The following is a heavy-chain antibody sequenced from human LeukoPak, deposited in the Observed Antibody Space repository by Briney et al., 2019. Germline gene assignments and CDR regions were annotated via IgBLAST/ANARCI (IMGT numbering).Heavy chain of an antibody. V-gene: IGHV3-30-3*01. CDR2: ISYDGSNK. Sequence: GRSLRLSCAASGFTFSSYAMHWVRQAPGKGLEWVAVISYDGSNKYYADSVKGRFTISRDNSKNTLYLQMNSLRAEDTAVYYCAKEPEYSSGWFYFDYWGQGTLVTVSS. D-gene: IGHD6-19*01. J-gene: IGHJ4*02. CDR3: AKEPEYSSGWFYFDY. CDR1: GFTFSSYA.